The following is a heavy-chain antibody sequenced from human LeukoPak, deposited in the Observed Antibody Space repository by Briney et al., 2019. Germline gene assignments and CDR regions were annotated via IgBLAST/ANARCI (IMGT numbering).Heavy chain of an antibody. CDR2: INRSGST. J-gene: IGHJ6*03. CDR3: ARGRSLRPYYFYYYLDV. CDR1: GGSFNGYY. D-gene: IGHD5/OR15-5a*01. Sequence: SETLSLTCAVYGGSFNGYYWTWIRQPPGKGLEWSGEINRSGSTNYNPSLKSRVSISVDTSKNQFFLNVSSVTAADTAVYYCARGRSLRPYYFYYYLDVWGNETTVTVS. V-gene: IGHV4-34*01.